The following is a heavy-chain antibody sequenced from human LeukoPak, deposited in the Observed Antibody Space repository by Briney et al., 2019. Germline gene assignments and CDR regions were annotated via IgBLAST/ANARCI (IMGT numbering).Heavy chain of an antibody. D-gene: IGHD4-11*01. V-gene: IGHV7-4-1*02. J-gene: IGHJ4*02. Sequence: ASVKVSCKASGGTFSSYAISWVRQAPGQGLEWMGWININTGNPTHARGFTGRFVFSLDTSVNTAYLQISSLKAEDTAVYYCARGGGDYSTYSQLNDYYFDSWGQGTLVTVSS. CDR2: ININTGNP. CDR1: GGTFSSYA. CDR3: ARGGGDYSTYSQLNDYYFDS.